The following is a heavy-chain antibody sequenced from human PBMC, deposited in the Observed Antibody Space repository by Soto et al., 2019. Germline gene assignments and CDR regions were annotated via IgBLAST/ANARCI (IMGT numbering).Heavy chain of an antibody. J-gene: IGHJ5*02. Sequence: GGSLRLSCAASGFTFSSYNMNWVRQAPGKGLEWVSSITTSSSYIYYADSVKGRFTISRDNAKNSLFLQMNSLRAEDTAVYYCARDVNSSGWSAGPFDPWGQGTLVTVSS. V-gene: IGHV3-21*04. CDR3: ARDVNSSGWSAGPFDP. CDR2: ITTSSSYI. CDR1: GFTFSSYN. D-gene: IGHD6-19*01.